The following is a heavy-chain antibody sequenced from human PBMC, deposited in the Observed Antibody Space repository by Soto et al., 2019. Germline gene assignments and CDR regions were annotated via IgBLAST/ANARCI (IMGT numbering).Heavy chain of an antibody. CDR3: ARDYGSGWILVKYYFVY. CDR2: ISAYNGNT. D-gene: IGHD6-19*01. CDR1: GYTFASYG. J-gene: IGHJ4*02. V-gene: IGHV1-18*01. Sequence: GAPVKASCKDSGYTFASYGMRWVRQAPGQGLEWMGWISAYNGNTNYAQKLQGRVTMTTDTSTSTAYMELRSLRSDDTAVYYCARDYGSGWILVKYYFVYWGQGTLVTVSS.